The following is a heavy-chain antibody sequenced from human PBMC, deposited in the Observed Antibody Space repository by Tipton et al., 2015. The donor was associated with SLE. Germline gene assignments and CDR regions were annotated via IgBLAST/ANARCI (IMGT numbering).Heavy chain of an antibody. CDR1: GGSISSGGYS. D-gene: IGHD3-3*01. CDR2: IYQSGST. V-gene: IGHV4-30-2*01. Sequence: TLSLTCVVSGGSISSGGYSWSWIRQTPGKGLEWIGYIYQSGSTYYNPSLKSRVTISVDTSKNHFSLKLSSVTAADTAVYYCARLVRFLGGRFFDYWGQGTLVTVSS. CDR3: ARLVRFLGGRFFDY. J-gene: IGHJ4*02.